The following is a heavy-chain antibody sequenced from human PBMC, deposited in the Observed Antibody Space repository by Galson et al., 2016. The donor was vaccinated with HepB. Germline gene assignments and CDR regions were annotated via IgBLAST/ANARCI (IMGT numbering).Heavy chain of an antibody. D-gene: IGHD2/OR15-2a*01. J-gene: IGHJ4*02. CDR1: GFSFSHYW. V-gene: IGHV3-30*18. CDR3: AKRHEYCPAVGCSVDY. Sequence: SLRLSCAASGFSFSHYWMSWVRQAPGKGLEWVAADSMDGRRKFYADSVKGRFTISRDNSNNMLFLQMSSLRTDDTAIYYCAKRHEYCPAVGCSVDYWGQGTLVSVSS. CDR2: DSMDGRRK.